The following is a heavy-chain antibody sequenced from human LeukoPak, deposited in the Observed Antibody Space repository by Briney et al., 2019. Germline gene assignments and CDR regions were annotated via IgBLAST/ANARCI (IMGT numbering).Heavy chain of an antibody. Sequence: ASVKVSCKASGYTFSNYGISWVRQAPGQGLEWLGYISAYNGNTNYAQKLQGRVTMTTDTSTSTAYMELRSLRSDDTAVYYCARGQGKYSYGYGFDYWGQGTLVTVSS. CDR2: ISAYNGNT. CDR1: GYTFSNYG. V-gene: IGHV1-18*01. J-gene: IGHJ4*02. D-gene: IGHD5-18*01. CDR3: ARGQGKYSYGYGFDY.